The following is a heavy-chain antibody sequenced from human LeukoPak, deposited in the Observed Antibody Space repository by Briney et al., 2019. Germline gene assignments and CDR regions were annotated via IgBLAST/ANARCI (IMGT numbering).Heavy chain of an antibody. J-gene: IGHJ3*02. CDR1: GYSFTSYW. D-gene: IGHD2-21*02. Sequence: GESLKISCQGSGYSFTSYWISWVRQMPGKGLEWMGRIDPSDSYTNYSPSFQGHVTISADKSISTAYLQWSSLKASDTAMYYCARRALPPAYCGGDCYDAFDIWGQGTMVTVSS. V-gene: IGHV5-10-1*01. CDR2: IDPSDSYT. CDR3: ARRALPPAYCGGDCYDAFDI.